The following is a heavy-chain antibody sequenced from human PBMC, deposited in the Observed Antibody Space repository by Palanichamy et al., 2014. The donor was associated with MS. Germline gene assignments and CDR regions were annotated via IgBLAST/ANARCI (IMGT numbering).Heavy chain of an antibody. V-gene: IGHV3-33*01. D-gene: IGHD3-3*01. CDR1: GFTFSSYG. J-gene: IGHJ6*03. CDR2: IWYDGSNK. CDR3: ARGRNDFWSGRGPYYYMDV. Sequence: QVQLVESGGGVVQPGRSLRLSCAASGFTFSSYGMHWVRQAPGKGLEWVAVIWYDGSNKYYADSVKGRFTISRDNSKNTLYLQMNSLRAEDTAVYYCARGRNDFWSGRGPYYYMDVWGKGTTVTVSS.